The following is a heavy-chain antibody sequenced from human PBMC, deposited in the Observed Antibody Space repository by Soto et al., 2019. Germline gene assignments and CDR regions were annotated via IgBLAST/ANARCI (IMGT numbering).Heavy chain of an antibody. CDR1: GFTFSSYA. D-gene: IGHD1-26*01. CDR3: ARDPHSGSYYPLAEYFQH. CDR2: ISYDGSNK. Sequence: GGSLRLSCAASGFTFSSYAMHWVLQAPGKGLEWVAVISYDGSNKYYADSVKGRFTISRDNSKNTLYLQMNSLRAEDTAVYYSARDPHSGSYYPLAEYFQHWGQGALVTVSS. V-gene: IGHV3-30-3*01. J-gene: IGHJ1*01.